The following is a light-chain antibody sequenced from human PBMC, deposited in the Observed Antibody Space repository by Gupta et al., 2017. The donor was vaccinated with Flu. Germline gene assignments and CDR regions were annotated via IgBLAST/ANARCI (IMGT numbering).Light chain of an antibody. CDR2: NNN. V-gene: IGLV1-44*01. J-gene: IGLJ2*01. CDR3: AVGDDSMNGVL. Sequence: SVLTQPPSASGTPGQRVTISCSGSNSNIGSRTVNWYQQLPGTAPKLLIYNNNQRPSGVPDRFSASKSGTSASLAISGLQAEDEADYYCAVGDDSMNGVLFGGGTKLTFL. CDR1: NSNIGSRT.